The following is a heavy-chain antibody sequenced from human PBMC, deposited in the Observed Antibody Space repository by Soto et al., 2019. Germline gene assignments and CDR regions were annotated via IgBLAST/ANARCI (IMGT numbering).Heavy chain of an antibody. Sequence: LSLTCTVSGGSISSSSYYWGWIRQPPGKGLEWIGSIYYSGSTYYNPSLKSRVTISVDTSKNQFSLKLSSVTAADTAVYYCARHRGAYYDFWSGYYSANTGAAFDIWGQGTMVTVSS. CDR1: GGSISSSSYY. CDR3: ARHRGAYYDFWSGYYSANTGAAFDI. CDR2: IYYSGST. V-gene: IGHV4-39*01. D-gene: IGHD3-3*01. J-gene: IGHJ3*02.